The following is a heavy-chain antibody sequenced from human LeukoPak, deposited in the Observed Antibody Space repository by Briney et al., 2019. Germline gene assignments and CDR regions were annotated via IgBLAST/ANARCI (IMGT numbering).Heavy chain of an antibody. CDR3: ARDHGDYLDY. Sequence: GGSLRLSCAASGFTFSYYWMSWVRQAPGKGLEWVANIKQDGSEKYYVDSVKGRFTISRDNAKNSLYLQMNSLRAEDTAVYYCARDHGDYLDYWGQGTLVTVSS. D-gene: IGHD4-17*01. CDR2: IKQDGSEK. CDR1: GFTFSYYW. J-gene: IGHJ4*02. V-gene: IGHV3-7*01.